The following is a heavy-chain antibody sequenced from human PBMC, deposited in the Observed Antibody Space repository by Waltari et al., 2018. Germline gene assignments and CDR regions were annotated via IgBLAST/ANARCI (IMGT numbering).Heavy chain of an antibody. D-gene: IGHD4-17*01. CDR1: GYSISSGYY. CDR2: IYHSGST. V-gene: IGHV4-38-2*01. J-gene: IGHJ4*02. Sequence: VQLQESGPGLVKPSETLSLTCAVSGYSISSGYYWGWIRQPPGKGLEWIGSIYHSGSTYYNPSLKSRVTISVDTSKNQFSLKLSSVTAADTAVYYCARWVGYGDLYYFDYWGQGTLVTVSS. CDR3: ARWVGYGDLYYFDY.